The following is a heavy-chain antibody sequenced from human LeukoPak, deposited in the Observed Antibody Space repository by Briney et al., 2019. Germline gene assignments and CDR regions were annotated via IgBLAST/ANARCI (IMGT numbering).Heavy chain of an antibody. D-gene: IGHD3-3*01. J-gene: IGHJ6*02. CDR3: AGVRQTIFGVVIVSYYYYYGMDV. CDR2: INPNSGGT. V-gene: IGHV1-2*02. CDR1: GYTFTGYY. Sequence: ASVKVSCKASGYTFTGYYMHWVRQAPGQGVEWMGWINPNSGGTNYAQKFQGRVTMTRDTSISTAYMELSRLRSDDTAVYYCAGVRQTIFGVVIVSYYYYYGMDVWGQGTTVTVSS.